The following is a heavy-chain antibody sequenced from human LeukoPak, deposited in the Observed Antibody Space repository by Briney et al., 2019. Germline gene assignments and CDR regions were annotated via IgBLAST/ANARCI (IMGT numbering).Heavy chain of an antibody. V-gene: IGHV3-30*02. CDR3: AKRGDSGSYYYYYMDV. Sequence: GGSLRLSCVASGFVFSNFGMHWVRQAPGKGLEWVTFIRLDGNNKYYADSVKGRFTISRDNSKNTLYLQMNSLRAEDTAVYYCAKRGDSGSYYYYYMDVWGKGTTVTVSS. CDR1: GFVFSNFG. CDR2: IRLDGNNK. D-gene: IGHD1-26*01. J-gene: IGHJ6*03.